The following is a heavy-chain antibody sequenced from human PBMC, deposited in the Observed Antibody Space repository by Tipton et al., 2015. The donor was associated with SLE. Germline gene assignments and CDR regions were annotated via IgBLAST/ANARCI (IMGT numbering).Heavy chain of an antibody. D-gene: IGHD6-13*01. CDR3: ARAGQAAAGPFGY. CDR1: GGSISTYY. V-gene: IGHV4-59*08. CDR2: IYHTGST. J-gene: IGHJ4*02. Sequence: TLSLTCTVSGGSISTYYWSWIRQPPKQGLEWIGWIYHTGSTDYNPSLKSRVPISVDTSKNQLSLKLSSVTAADTAVYYCARAGQAAAGPFGYWCQGIQVTVSS.